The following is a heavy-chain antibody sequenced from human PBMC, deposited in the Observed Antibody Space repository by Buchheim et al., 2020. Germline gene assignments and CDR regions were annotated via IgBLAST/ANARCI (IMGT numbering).Heavy chain of an antibody. V-gene: IGHV3-7*01. CDR3: AKWESNSGWYYFDY. J-gene: IGHJ4*02. CDR1: GFIFSNYW. CDR2: IRGDGSVK. D-gene: IGHD6-19*01. Sequence: EVQLVESGGGLVQPGGSLRLYCAASGFIFSNYWMGWVRQAPGKGLEWAASIRGDGSVKYYVDSLKGRCTIHTDNAQNSLYLQVNSVRAEDTALYYGAKWESNSGWYYFDYWGQGAL.